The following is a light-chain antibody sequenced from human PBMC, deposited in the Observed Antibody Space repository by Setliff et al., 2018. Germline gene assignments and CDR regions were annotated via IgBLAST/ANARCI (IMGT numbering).Light chain of an antibody. J-gene: IGLJ1*01. CDR1: SRDVGYYNL. CDR2: DFK. CDR3: CSYAGGSAFA. Sequence: QSVLTQPASVSGSPGQSITISCTGTSRDVGYYNLVSWYQQHPGKAPKVILYDFKTRPSGVSDRFSGSKSGNTASLTISGLQAEDEADYYCCSYAGGSAFAFGTGTKVTVL. V-gene: IGLV2-23*02.